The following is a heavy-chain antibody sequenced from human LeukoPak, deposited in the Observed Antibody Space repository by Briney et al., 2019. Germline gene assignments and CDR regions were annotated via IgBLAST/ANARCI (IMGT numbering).Heavy chain of an antibody. V-gene: IGHV4-59*01. D-gene: IGHD3-16*01. J-gene: IGHJ4*02. CDR1: GGSISSYY. CDR2: IYDSGST. Sequence: SETLSLTCTVSGGSISSYYWSWIRQPPGKGLEWIGYIYDSGSTNYNPSLKSRVTISVDTSKNQFSLKLSSVTAADTAVYYCARGYYDYVWGSLLAPPEFDYWGQGTLVTVSS. CDR3: ARGYYDYVWGSLLAPPEFDY.